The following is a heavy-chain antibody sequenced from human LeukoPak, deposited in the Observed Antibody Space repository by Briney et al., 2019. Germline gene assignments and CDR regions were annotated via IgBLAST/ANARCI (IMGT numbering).Heavy chain of an antibody. Sequence: PGGSLRLSCAASGFTFSSYAMSWVRQAPGKGLEWVSGISGSGGNTYYADSVKGRFTISRDNSNNTLYLQMNSLRAEDTAVYYCAPNCGSDCPGAYWGQGTLVTVSS. J-gene: IGHJ4*02. V-gene: IGHV3-23*01. CDR3: APNCGSDCPGAY. D-gene: IGHD2-21*02. CDR2: ISGSGGNT. CDR1: GFTFSSYA.